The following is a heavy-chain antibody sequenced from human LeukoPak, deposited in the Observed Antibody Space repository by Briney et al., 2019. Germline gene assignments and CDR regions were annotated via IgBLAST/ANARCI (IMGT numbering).Heavy chain of an antibody. D-gene: IGHD6-13*01. Sequence: GGSLRLSCAASGFTFSSYSMNWVRQAPGKGLEWVSSISSSSSYIYYADSVKGRFTISRDNAKNSLYLQMNSLRAEDTAVYYCARGIAAVGIVGVFDCWGQGTLVTVSS. J-gene: IGHJ4*02. CDR3: ARGIAAVGIVGVFDC. V-gene: IGHV3-21*01. CDR2: ISSSSSYI. CDR1: GFTFSSYS.